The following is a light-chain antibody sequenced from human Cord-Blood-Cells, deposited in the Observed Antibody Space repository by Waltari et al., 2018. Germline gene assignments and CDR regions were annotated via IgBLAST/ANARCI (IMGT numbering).Light chain of an antibody. J-gene: IGKJ4*01. CDR1: QSVSSSY. Sequence: EIVLTQSPGTLSLSPGERATISCRASQSVSSSYLAWYPQKPGQAPRLLIYGASSRATGIPDRFSGSGSGTDFTLTISRLEPEDFAVYYCQQYGSSPPLTFGGGTKVEIK. CDR2: GAS. CDR3: QQYGSSPPLT. V-gene: IGKV3-20*01.